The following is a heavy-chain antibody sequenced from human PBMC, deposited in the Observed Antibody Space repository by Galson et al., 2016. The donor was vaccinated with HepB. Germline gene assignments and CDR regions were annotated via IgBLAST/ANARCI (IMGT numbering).Heavy chain of an antibody. Sequence: SLRLSCAASGFTFSSYGMHWVRQAPGKGLEWVAVMWYDGSNKYYADSVKGRFTISRDNSKNTLYLQMNSLRAEDTAVYYCARSPRWGLHNGYYFDYWGQGTLVTVSS. CDR2: MWYDGSNK. CDR1: GFTFSSYG. CDR3: ARSPRWGLHNGYYFDY. J-gene: IGHJ4*02. D-gene: IGHD1-26*01. V-gene: IGHV3-33*01.